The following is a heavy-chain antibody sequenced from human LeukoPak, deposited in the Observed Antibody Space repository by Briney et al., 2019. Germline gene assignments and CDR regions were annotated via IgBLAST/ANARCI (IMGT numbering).Heavy chain of an antibody. J-gene: IGHJ4*02. D-gene: IGHD5-24*01. V-gene: IGHV1-69*05. CDR1: GGTFSSYA. Sequence: SVKVSCKASGGTFSSYAISWVLQAPGQGLEWMGGIIPIFGTANYAQKFQGRVTITTDESTSTAYMELSSLRSEDTAVYYCARGRRDGYKEPFDYWGQGTLVTVSS. CDR2: IIPIFGTA. CDR3: ARGRRDGYKEPFDY.